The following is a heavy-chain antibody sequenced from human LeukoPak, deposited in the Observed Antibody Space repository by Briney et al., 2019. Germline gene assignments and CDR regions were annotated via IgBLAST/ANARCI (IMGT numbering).Heavy chain of an antibody. J-gene: IGHJ6*02. CDR1: GGSFSGYY. D-gene: IGHD6-13*01. CDR3: ARRIRIAAAGYYYYYGMDV. Sequence: SETLSLTCAVYGGSFSGYYWSWIRQPPGKGLEWIGEINHSGSTNYNPSLKSRVTISVDTSKNQFSLKLSSVTAADTAVYYCARRIRIAAAGYYYYYGMDVWGQGTTVTVSS. CDR2: INHSGST. V-gene: IGHV4-34*01.